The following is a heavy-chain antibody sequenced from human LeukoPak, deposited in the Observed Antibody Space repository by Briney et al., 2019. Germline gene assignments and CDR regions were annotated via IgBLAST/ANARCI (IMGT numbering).Heavy chain of an antibody. CDR1: GGSITTYY. Sequence: SETLSLTCTVSGGSITTYYWSWIRQPPGKGLEWIGSMYHSGSTYYNPPLKSRVTISEDTSKNQFSLKLRSVTAADTAVYYCARGPRFGELLWHWFDPWGQGTLVTVSS. CDR2: MYHSGST. D-gene: IGHD3-10*01. V-gene: IGHV4-38-2*02. CDR3: ARGPRFGELLWHWFDP. J-gene: IGHJ5*02.